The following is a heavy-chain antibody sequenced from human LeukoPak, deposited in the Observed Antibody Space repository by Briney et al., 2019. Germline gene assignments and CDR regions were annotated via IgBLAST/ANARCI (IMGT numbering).Heavy chain of an antibody. CDR2: INWNGGST. CDR3: ARVGSEEGYYFDY. V-gene: IGHV3-20*04. CDR1: GFTFDDYG. D-gene: IGHD2-15*01. Sequence: RPRGSLRLSCAASGFTFDDYGVSWVRQAPGKGLEWVSGINWNGGSTGYADSVKGRFTISRDNAKNSLYLQMNSLRAEDTALFYCARVGSEEGYYFDYWGQGTLVTVSS. J-gene: IGHJ4*02.